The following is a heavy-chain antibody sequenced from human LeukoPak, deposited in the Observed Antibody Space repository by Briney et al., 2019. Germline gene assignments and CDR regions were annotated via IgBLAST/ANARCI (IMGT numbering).Heavy chain of an antibody. CDR2: IIPIFGTA. V-gene: IGHV1-69*05. J-gene: IGHJ5*02. Sequence: SVKVSCKAPGDTFSSYAISWVRQAPGQRLEWMGRIIPIFGTANYAQKFQGRVTITTDESTSTAYMELSSLRSEDTAVYYCARWLQFGAEGWFDPWGQGTLVTVSS. CDR3: ARWLQFGAEGWFDP. D-gene: IGHD5-24*01. CDR1: GDTFSSYA.